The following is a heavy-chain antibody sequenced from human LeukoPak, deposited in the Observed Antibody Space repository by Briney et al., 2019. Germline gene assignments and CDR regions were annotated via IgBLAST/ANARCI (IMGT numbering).Heavy chain of an antibody. CDR3: AKNSGYNWQYFFDY. V-gene: IGHV3-23*01. CDR1: GFTFSNYA. J-gene: IGHJ4*02. CDR2: IDGGGEAT. Sequence: GGSLRLSCAASGFTFSNYAMSWVRPAPGKGLEWVSVIDGGGEATYYADSVKCRFTISRDNAKNTLYLQMNSLRAEDVAVYFCAKNSGYNWQYFFDYWNQGTLVTVSS. D-gene: IGHD6-25*01.